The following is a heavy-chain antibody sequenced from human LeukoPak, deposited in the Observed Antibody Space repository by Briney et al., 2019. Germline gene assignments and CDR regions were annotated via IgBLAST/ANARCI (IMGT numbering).Heavy chain of an antibody. J-gene: IGHJ4*02. CDR3: ARDRYGSGSYWAPEDY. V-gene: IGHV7-4-1*02. CDR1: GYTFTSYA. D-gene: IGHD3-10*01. CDR2: INTNTGNP. Sequence: ASVKVSCKASGYTFTSYAMNWVRQAPGQGLEWMGWINTNTGNPTYAQGFTGRFVFSLDTSVSTAYLQISSLKAEDTAVYYCARDRYGSGSYWAPEDYWGQGTLVTVSS.